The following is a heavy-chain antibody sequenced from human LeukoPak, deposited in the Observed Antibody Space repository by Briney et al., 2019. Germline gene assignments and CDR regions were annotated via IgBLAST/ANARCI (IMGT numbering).Heavy chain of an antibody. CDR3: ARSGTFRLVVPAADAFDI. CDR1: GFTFDDYG. J-gene: IGHJ3*02. Sequence: GGSLRLSCAASGFTFDDYGMSWVRQAPGKGLEWVSGINWNGGSTGYADSVKGRFTISRDNTKNSLYLQMNSLRAEDTALYHCARSGTFRLVVPAADAFDIWGQGTMVTVSS. D-gene: IGHD2-2*01. V-gene: IGHV3-20*01. CDR2: INWNGGST.